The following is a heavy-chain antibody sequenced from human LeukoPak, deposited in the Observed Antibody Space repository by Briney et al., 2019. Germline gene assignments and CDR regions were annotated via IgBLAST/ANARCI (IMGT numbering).Heavy chain of an antibody. CDR3: AKDVEYQLLPTYFDY. CDR2: IRYDGSNK. J-gene: IGHJ4*02. Sequence: GGSLRLSCAASEFTISSYGMSWVRQAPGKGLEWAAFIRYDGSNKYYADSVKGRFTISRDNSKNTLYLQMNSLRAEDTAVYYCAKDVEYQLLPTYFDYWGQGTLVTVSS. CDR1: EFTISSYG. V-gene: IGHV3-30*02. D-gene: IGHD2-2*01.